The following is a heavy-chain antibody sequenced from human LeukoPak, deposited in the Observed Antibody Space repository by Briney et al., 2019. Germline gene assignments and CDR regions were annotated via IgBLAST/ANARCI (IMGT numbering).Heavy chain of an antibody. V-gene: IGHV1-8*01. Sequence: ASVKVSCRASGHTFTTYDLNWVRQAPDQGLEWLGWMSPNSGNTGYAQKFQGRVTMTRDTSISTAYMELSSLRSEDTAVYYCARGPPNWGFDYWGQGTLVTVSS. CDR3: ARGPPNWGFDY. CDR2: MSPNSGNT. J-gene: IGHJ4*02. CDR1: GHTFTTYD. D-gene: IGHD7-27*01.